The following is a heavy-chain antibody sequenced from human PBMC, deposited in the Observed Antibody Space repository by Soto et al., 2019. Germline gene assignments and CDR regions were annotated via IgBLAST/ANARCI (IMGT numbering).Heavy chain of an antibody. V-gene: IGHV3-33*01. Sequence: QVELVESGGGVVQPGGSLRLACAASGFTFSSYGMHWVRQAPGKGLEWVAVIWFDGSKEFYEASVECRFTISRDNSKTMFYLEMNSPRDVDTAVYYCARAVPAAKGWFDSWGQGTLVTVSS. CDR3: ARAVPAAKGWFDS. CDR1: GFTFSSYG. D-gene: IGHD2-2*01. CDR2: IWFDGSKE. J-gene: IGHJ5*01.